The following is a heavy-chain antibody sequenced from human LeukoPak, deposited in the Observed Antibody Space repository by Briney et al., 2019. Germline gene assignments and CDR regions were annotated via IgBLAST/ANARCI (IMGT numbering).Heavy chain of an antibody. V-gene: IGHV1-18*01. CDR1: GYTXTSYG. CDR3: ARGDEQRECDY. CDR2: ISAYNGNT. J-gene: IGHJ4*02. Sequence: GASVKVSCKASGYTXTSYGINWVRQAPGQGLEWMGWISAYNGNTKYAQSLQGRVTMTTDTSTSTAHMELRSLRSDDTAVYYCARGDEQRECDYWGQGTLVTVSS. D-gene: IGHD6-25*01.